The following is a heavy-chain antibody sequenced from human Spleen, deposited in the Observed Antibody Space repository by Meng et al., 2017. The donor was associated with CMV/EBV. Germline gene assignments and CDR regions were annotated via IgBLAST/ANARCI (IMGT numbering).Heavy chain of an antibody. CDR1: GFTFSSYA. D-gene: IGHD3-3*01. Sequence: GESLKISCAASGFTFSSYAMSWVRQAPGKGLEWVSAISGSGGSTYYADSVKGRFTISRDNSKNTLYLQMNSLRAEDTAVYYCARGMEYQPLPNYYYLMDVWGQGTTVTVSS. CDR2: ISGSGGST. CDR3: ARGMEYQPLPNYYYLMDV. J-gene: IGHJ6*02. V-gene: IGHV3-23*01.